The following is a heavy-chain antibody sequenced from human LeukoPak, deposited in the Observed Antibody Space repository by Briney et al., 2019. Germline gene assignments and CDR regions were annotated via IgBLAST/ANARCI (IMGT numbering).Heavy chain of an antibody. Sequence: GSLRLSCAASGFTFSSYAMSWVRQAPGKGLEWVSAISGSGGSTYYADSVKGRFTISRDNSKNTLYLQMNSLRAEDTAVYYCANSEVGATTNYWGQGTLVTVSS. V-gene: IGHV3-23*01. CDR1: GFTFSSYA. J-gene: IGHJ4*02. CDR3: ANSEVGATTNY. CDR2: ISGSGGST. D-gene: IGHD1-26*01.